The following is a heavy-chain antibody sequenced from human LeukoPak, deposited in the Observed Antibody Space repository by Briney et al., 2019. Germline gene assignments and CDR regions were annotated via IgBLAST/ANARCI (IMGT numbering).Heavy chain of an antibody. Sequence: GGSLRLSCAASGFTFSSYAMSWVRQAPGKGLEWVSAISGRGGSTYYADSVKGRFTISRDNSKTTLYLQKNSLRAEDTAVYYCAKRISRGLYSHYRMDVWGQGTTVTVSS. CDR3: AKRISRGLYSHYRMDV. D-gene: IGHD2-15*01. J-gene: IGHJ6*02. CDR2: ISGRGGST. CDR1: GFTFSSYA. V-gene: IGHV3-23*01.